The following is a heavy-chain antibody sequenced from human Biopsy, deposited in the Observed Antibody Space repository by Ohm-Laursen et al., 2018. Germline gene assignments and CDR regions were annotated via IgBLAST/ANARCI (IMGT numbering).Heavy chain of an antibody. Sequence: SDTLSLTCSVSGGSIISYYWTWIRQPPGKGLEWIGHVYNGGITNYNPSLKSRVTISEDTSKNQFSLQVNSVTAADTAVYYCARTPRDSFWSGSYKRGLWFDPWGQGTLVIVSS. J-gene: IGHJ5*02. V-gene: IGHV4-59*07. CDR3: ARTPRDSFWSGSYKRGLWFDP. CDR2: VYNGGIT. CDR1: GGSIISYY. D-gene: IGHD3-3*01.